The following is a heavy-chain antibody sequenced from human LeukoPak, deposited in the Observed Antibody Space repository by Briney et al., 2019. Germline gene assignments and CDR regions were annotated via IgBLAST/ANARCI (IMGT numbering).Heavy chain of an antibody. V-gene: IGHV4-34*01. CDR3: ARPSSAYSGDDYWYFDL. J-gene: IGHJ2*01. CDR2: INHSRST. Sequence: SETLSLTCAVYGGSFSGYYWSWIRQPPGKGLEWIGEINHSRSTNYNPSLKSRVTISVDMSKNQFSLKLTSVTDADTAVYYCARPSSAYSGDDYWYFDLWGRGTLVTVSS. CDR1: GGSFSGYY. D-gene: IGHD5-12*01.